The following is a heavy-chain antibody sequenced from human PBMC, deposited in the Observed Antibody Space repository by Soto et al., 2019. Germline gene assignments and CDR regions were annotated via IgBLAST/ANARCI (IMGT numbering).Heavy chain of an antibody. Sequence: QVQLQQWGAGLLKPSETLSLTCAVYGGSFSGYYWSWIRQPPGKGLEWIGEIDHSGSTNYNPSLKRRVTLSKDTSKNQVSLKLSSVTAADTAVDYCAREVKYYNFLAADLTYSFYYLDVWGKGTTVTVSS. CDR3: AREVKYYNFLAADLTYSFYYLDV. CDR2: IDHSGST. V-gene: IGHV4-34*01. CDR1: GGSFSGYY. J-gene: IGHJ6*03. D-gene: IGHD3-9*01.